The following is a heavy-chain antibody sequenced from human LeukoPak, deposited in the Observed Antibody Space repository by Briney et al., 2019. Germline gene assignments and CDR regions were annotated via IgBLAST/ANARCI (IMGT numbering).Heavy chain of an antibody. CDR3: ARDAYGAWTSD. J-gene: IGHJ4*02. V-gene: IGHV3-48*03. D-gene: IGHD3/OR15-3a*01. CDR1: GFTFSSYE. Sequence: GGSLRLPCVASGFTFSSYEMNWVRQAPGKGLEWVAYISGSGSPIYYADSVRGRFTISRDNAKNSLYLQMNSLRAEDTAVYYCARDAYGAWTSDWGQGTLVTVSS. CDR2: ISGSGSPI.